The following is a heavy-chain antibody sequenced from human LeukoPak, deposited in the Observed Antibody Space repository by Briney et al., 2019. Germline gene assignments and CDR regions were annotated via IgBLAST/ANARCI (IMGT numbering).Heavy chain of an antibody. CDR1: GGAITNDNFY. V-gene: IGHV4-39*01. J-gene: IGHJ4*02. Sequence: SETLSLTCTVSGGAITNDNFYWGWVRQPPGKGLEWVVSINYSGTTYYNPSPRSRLSISVDTSRTQFFFTLNSVTAADTAVYYCARLFDSWGRGILVTVSS. CDR3: ARLFDS. CDR2: INYSGTT.